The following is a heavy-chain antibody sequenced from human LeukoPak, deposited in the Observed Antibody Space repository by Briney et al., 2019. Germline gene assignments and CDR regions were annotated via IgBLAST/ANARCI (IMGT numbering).Heavy chain of an antibody. CDR3: ARGRGDVALYYYYGMDV. CDR1: GFTFSSYA. Sequence: PGGSLRLSCAASGFTFSSYAMHWVRQAPGKGLEWVAVISYDGSNKYYADSVKGRFTISRDNSKNTLYLQMNSLRAEDTAVYYCARGRGDVALYYYYGMDVWGQGTTVTVSS. J-gene: IGHJ6*02. V-gene: IGHV3-30-3*01. CDR2: ISYDGSNK. D-gene: IGHD2-21*02.